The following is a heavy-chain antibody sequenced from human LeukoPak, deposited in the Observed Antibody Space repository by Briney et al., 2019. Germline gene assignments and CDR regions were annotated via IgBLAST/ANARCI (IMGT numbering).Heavy chain of an antibody. CDR2: INHSGST. Sequence: GSLRLSCAASGFTFSTYSMNWVRQAPGKGLEWIGEINHSGSTNYNPSLKSRVTISVDTSKNQFSLKLSSVTAADTAVYYCARRGIYDSSGYYHYWGQGTLVTVSS. CDR3: ARRGIYDSSGYYHY. V-gene: IGHV4-34*01. J-gene: IGHJ4*02. D-gene: IGHD3-22*01. CDR1: GFTFSTYS.